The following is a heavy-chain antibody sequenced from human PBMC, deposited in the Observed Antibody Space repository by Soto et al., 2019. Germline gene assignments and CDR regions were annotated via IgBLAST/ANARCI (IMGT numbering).Heavy chain of an antibody. Sequence: ASVKVSCKASGGTFSSYAISWVRQAPGQGLEWMGGIIPIFGTANYAQKFQGRVTITADESTSTAYMELSSLRSEDTAVYYCARDTGYCSSTSCYKEPYYYGMDVWGQGXTVTVYS. CDR3: ARDTGYCSSTSCYKEPYYYGMDV. CDR1: GGTFSSYA. V-gene: IGHV1-69*13. CDR2: IIPIFGTA. J-gene: IGHJ6*02. D-gene: IGHD2-2*02.